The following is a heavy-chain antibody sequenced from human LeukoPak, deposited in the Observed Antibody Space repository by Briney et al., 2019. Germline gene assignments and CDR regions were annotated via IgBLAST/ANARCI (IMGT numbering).Heavy chain of an antibody. CDR2: VYYSGDT. CDR1: GDSASGVY. Sequence: SSETLSLTCTVSGDSASGVYWSWIRQPPGKGLEWIGYVYYSGDTNYNPSPKSRVTMSLDTPKNQVSLRLSSVTAADTAVYYCARHPFATPFDYWGRGTLLTVSS. V-gene: IGHV4-59*08. D-gene: IGHD2-15*01. CDR3: ARHPFATPFDY. J-gene: IGHJ4*02.